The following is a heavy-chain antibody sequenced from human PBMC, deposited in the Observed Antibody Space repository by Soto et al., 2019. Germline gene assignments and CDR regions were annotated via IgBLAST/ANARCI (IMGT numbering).Heavy chain of an antibody. V-gene: IGHV3-30*03. CDR1: GFTFSSYG. D-gene: IGHD6-19*01. CDR3: ARWGRQWLVTSDFNY. Sequence: GGSLRLSCAASGFTFSSYGMHWVRQAPGKGLEWVAVISYDGTNKYYADSVRGRFTISRDNSRNTLYLQMNSLRAEDTAVYYCARWGRQWLVTSDFNYWGQGA. CDR2: ISYDGTNK. J-gene: IGHJ4*02.